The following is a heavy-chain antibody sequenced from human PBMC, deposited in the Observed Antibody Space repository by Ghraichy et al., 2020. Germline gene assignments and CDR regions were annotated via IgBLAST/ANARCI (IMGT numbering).Heavy chain of an antibody. CDR3: AKDAGIGY. V-gene: IGHV3-30*18. J-gene: IGHJ4*02. D-gene: IGHD6-13*01. Sequence: GESLNISCAASGFTFSSYGMHWVRQAPGKGLEWVAVISYDGSNKYYADSVKGRFTISRDNSKNTLYLQMNSLRAEDTAVYYCAKDAGIGYWGQGTLVTVSS. CDR1: GFTFSSYG. CDR2: ISYDGSNK.